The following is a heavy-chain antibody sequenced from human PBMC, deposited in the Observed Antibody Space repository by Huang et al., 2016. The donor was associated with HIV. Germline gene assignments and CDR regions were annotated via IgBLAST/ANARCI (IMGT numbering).Heavy chain of an antibody. CDR3: AHRQTYDFWRGSFDS. V-gene: IGHV2-5*02. CDR2: IFWDDDK. D-gene: IGHD3-3*01. Sequence: QITLKESGPTLVKPTQTLTLTCTFSGFSITTDGAGVGWIRQPPGKALDWLALIFWDDDKRYSPSLKNRLSITKDTSKNQVVLTMTNMDPVDTATYFCAHRQTYDFWRGSFDSWGQGTLVTVSS. CDR1: GFSITTDGAG. J-gene: IGHJ4*02.